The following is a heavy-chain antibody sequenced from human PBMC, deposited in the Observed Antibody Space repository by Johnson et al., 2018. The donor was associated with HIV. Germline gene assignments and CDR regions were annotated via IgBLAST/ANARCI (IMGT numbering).Heavy chain of an antibody. D-gene: IGHD3-3*01. CDR1: GFIFSDYA. CDR2: LRYDGSEK. V-gene: IGHV3-30-3*01. CDR3: AGAPTYYNFWSGTSGAFDI. J-gene: IGHJ3*02. Sequence: QVQLVESGGGVVQPGGSLRLSCAASGFIFSDYAMHWVRQAPSKGLEWVAVLRYDGSEKKYADSVKGRITISRDNAKKSLYLQMNSLRAEDTAVYYCAGAPTYYNFWSGTSGAFDIWGQGTMVTVSS.